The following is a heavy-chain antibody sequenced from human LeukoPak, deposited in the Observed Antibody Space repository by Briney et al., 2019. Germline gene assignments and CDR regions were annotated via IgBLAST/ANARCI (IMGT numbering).Heavy chain of an antibody. Sequence: GGSLRLSCATSVFTFSGASIHWVRQASWKGLEWVGRIRSKANSYATTDVASVRGRFSISRDDSKNTAYLQMNSLKTEDTAVYYCTRPSYDSSVSGVVYWGQGTLVTVSS. J-gene: IGHJ4*02. V-gene: IGHV3-73*01. CDR1: VFTFSGAS. CDR2: IRSKANSYAT. CDR3: TRPSYDSSVSGVVY. D-gene: IGHD3-22*01.